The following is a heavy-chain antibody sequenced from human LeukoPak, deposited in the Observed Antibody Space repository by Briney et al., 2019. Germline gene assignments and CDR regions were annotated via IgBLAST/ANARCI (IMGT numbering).Heavy chain of an antibody. CDR2: ISWNSGSI. CDR3: AKDMGSSSWYDWFDP. Sequence: GGSLRLSCAASGFTLSSFGMNWVRQAPGKGLEWVSGISWNSGSIGYADSVKGRFTISRDNAKNSLYLQMNSLRAEDTALYYCAKDMGSSSWYDWFDPWGQGTLVTVSS. J-gene: IGHJ5*02. CDR1: GFTLSSFG. D-gene: IGHD6-13*01. V-gene: IGHV3-9*01.